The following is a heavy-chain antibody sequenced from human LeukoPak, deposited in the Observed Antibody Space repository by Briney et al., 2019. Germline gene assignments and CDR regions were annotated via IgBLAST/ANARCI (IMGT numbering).Heavy chain of an antibody. Sequence: SVKVSCKASGGTFSSYAISWVRQAPGQGLEWMGGIIPIFGTANYAQKFQGRVTITADEYTSTAYMELSSLRSEDTAVYYCARALNYYGSGSYYNPFDYWGQGTLVTVSS. CDR1: GGTFSSYA. D-gene: IGHD3-10*01. J-gene: IGHJ4*02. V-gene: IGHV1-69*13. CDR2: IIPIFGTA. CDR3: ARALNYYGSGSYYNPFDY.